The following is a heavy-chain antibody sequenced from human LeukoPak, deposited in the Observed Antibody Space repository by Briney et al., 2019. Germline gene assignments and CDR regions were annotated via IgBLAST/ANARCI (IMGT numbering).Heavy chain of an antibody. CDR1: GYTFTSYD. D-gene: IGHD1-14*01. CDR3: ARGAGTLYYYGMDV. Sequence: ASVKVSCKASGYTFTSYDINWVRQATGQGLEWMGWMNPNSGNTGYAQKFQGRVTMTRNTSISTAYKELSSLRSEDTAVYYCARGAGTLYYYGMDVWGQGTTVTVSS. V-gene: IGHV1-8*01. J-gene: IGHJ6*02. CDR2: MNPNSGNT.